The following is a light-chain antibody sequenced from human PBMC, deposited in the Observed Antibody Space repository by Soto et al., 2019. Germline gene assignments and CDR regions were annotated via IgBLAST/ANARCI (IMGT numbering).Light chain of an antibody. CDR1: QSVSSTY. J-gene: IGKJ1*01. V-gene: IGKV3-20*01. CDR2: ATS. CDR3: QQYGSSPRT. Sequence: EIVLTQSPGTLSLSPGERATLSCRASQSVSSTYLAWYQQKPGQAPRLLISATSSRATGIPDRFSGSGSRTDFTLTISRLEPEDFAVYYCQQYGSSPRTFGHGTKVEIK.